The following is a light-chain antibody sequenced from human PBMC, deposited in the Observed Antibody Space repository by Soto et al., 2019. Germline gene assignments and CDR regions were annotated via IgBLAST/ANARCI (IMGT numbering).Light chain of an antibody. Sequence: EIVLTQSPATLSLSPGERATLSCRASQSVSTYLGWYQEKPGQPPRLLISEASNRATGIPARFSGSGSGTDFTLTISSLEPEDFAVYFCHQRYSWPHTFGQGTKLEF. V-gene: IGKV3-11*01. J-gene: IGKJ2*01. CDR1: QSVSTY. CDR3: HQRYSWPHT. CDR2: EAS.